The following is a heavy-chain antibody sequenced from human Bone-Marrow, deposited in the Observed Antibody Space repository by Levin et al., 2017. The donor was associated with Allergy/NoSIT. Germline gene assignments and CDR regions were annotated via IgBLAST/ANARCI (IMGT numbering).Heavy chain of an antibody. Sequence: SCAASGFTFSRSVMHWVRQAPGKGLEWVAVIAFDGSKTHHADSVKGRFTISRDNSKNTLFLQMTTLRPEDTAIYYCARGSWYGIDDWGQGTLVTVSS. V-gene: IGHV3-30*03. D-gene: IGHD6-13*01. CDR3: ARGSWYGIDD. J-gene: IGHJ4*02. CDR1: GFTFSRSV. CDR2: IAFDGSKT.